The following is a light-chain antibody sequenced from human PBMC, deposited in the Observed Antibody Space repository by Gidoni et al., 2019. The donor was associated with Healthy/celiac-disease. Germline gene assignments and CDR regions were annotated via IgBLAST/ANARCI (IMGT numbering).Light chain of an antibody. CDR2: GAS. V-gene: IGKV3-15*01. J-gene: IGKJ4*02. Sequence: EIVMTQSPSTLSVSPGQRAPLSCTARQRVSSNLAWYQQKPGQAPRLLIYGASTRATGIPARFSGSGSGTEFTLTISRLQSEDFAVYYCQQYNNWPLTFGGGTRVEIK. CDR1: QRVSSN. CDR3: QQYNNWPLT.